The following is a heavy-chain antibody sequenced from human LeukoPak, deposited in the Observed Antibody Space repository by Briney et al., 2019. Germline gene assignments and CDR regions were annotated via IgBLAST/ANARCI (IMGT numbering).Heavy chain of an antibody. CDR3: ASLKGGYSSGWYVY. CDR2: IYHSGST. CDR1: GGSISSSNW. D-gene: IGHD6-19*01. V-gene: IGHV4-4*02. J-gene: IGHJ4*02. Sequence: SETLSLTCAVSGGSISSSNWWSWVRQPPGKGLEWIGEIYHSGSTNYNPSLKSRVTISVDKSKNQFSLKLSSVTAADTAVYYCASLKGGYSSGWYVYWGQGTLVTVSS.